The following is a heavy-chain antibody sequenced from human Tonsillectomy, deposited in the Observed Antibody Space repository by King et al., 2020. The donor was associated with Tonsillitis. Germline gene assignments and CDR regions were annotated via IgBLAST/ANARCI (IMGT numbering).Heavy chain of an antibody. CDR2: ISYDGNNK. Sequence: VQLVESGGGVVQPGRSLRLSCAASGFTFSSYGMHWVRQAPGKGLEWVAVISYDGNNKYNAGSVKGRFTISSDNSKNTLYLQMNSLRGEDTAVYYCAKGHSSGWFYFDSWGQGTLVTVSS. D-gene: IGHD6-19*01. J-gene: IGHJ4*02. V-gene: IGHV3-30*18. CDR3: AKGHSSGWFYFDS. CDR1: GFTFSSYG.